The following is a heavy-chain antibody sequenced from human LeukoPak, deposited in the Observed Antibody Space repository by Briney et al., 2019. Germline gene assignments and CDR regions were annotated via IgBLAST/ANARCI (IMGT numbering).Heavy chain of an antibody. CDR1: ADSFSSHY. CDR3: ARDLVTVTKGFDI. CDR2: ISYIGST. J-gene: IGHJ3*02. D-gene: IGHD4-17*01. Sequence: SETLSLTRAVSADSFSSHYWTWIRQPPGKGLEWIGYISYIGSTNYNPSLKSRVTISIDTSKNQFSLKLSSVTAADTAVYYCARDLVTVTKGFDIWGQGTMVSVSS. V-gene: IGHV4-59*11.